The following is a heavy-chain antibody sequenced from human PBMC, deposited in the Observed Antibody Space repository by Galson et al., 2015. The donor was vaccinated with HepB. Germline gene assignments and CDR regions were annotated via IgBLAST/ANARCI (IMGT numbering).Heavy chain of an antibody. CDR1: GFTFEDYT. CDR3: TKDKYSSGWGPFDN. Sequence: LSCAASGFTFEDYTMHWVRQAPGKGLEWVSLVSWDGGTTYYADSVKGRFTMSRDNSKNSLYLQMGSLRTEDSAFYYCTKDKYSSGWGPFDNWGQGTPVTVSS. CDR2: VSWDGGTT. D-gene: IGHD6-19*01. V-gene: IGHV3-43*01. J-gene: IGHJ4*02.